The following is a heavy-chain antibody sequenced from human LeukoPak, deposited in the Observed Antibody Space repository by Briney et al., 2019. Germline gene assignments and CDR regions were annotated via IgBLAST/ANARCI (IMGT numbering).Heavy chain of an antibody. CDR3: ARVGQLAPLYYYYMDV. J-gene: IGHJ6*03. V-gene: IGHV1-2*02. Sequence: ASVKVSCKASGYTFTGYYMHWVRQAPGQGLEWMGWINPNSGGTNYAQKFQGRVTMTRDTSISTAYMELSRLRSDDTAVYYCARVGQLAPLYYYYMDVWGKGTTVTVSS. CDR2: INPNSGGT. CDR1: GYTFTGYY. D-gene: IGHD6-6*01.